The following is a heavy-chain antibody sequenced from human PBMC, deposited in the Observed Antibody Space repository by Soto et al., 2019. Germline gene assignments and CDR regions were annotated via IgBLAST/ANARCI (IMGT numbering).Heavy chain of an antibody. CDR3: ARVARYSGSYSSFDY. CDR2: IYHSGST. D-gene: IGHD1-26*01. V-gene: IGHV4-30-2*01. CDR1: GGSISSGGYS. J-gene: IGHJ4*02. Sequence: QLQLQESGSGLVKPSQTLSLTCAVSGGSISSGGYSWSWIRQPPGKGLEWIGYIYHSGSTYYNPSLKSRVTISVDRSKNQFSRKLSSVTAADTAVYYCARVARYSGSYSSFDYWGQGTLVTVSS.